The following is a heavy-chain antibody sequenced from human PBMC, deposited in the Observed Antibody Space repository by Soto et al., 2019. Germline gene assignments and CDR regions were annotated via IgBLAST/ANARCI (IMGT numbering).Heavy chain of an antibody. V-gene: IGHV5-51*01. CDR1: GYSFTSYC. Sequence: PVESLKISCKGSGYSFTSYCIGWVRQMPGKGLEWMGIIYPGDSDTRYSPSFQGQVTISADKSISTAYLQWSSLKASDTAMYYCAGPRDGQKGKNYYGMDVWVQGNTVTVT. CDR3: AGPRDGQKGKNYYGMDV. J-gene: IGHJ6*01. CDR2: IYPGDSDT.